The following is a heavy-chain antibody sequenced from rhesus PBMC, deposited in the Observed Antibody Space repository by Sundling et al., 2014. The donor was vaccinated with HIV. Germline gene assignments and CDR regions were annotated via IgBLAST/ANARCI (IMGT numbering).Heavy chain of an antibody. CDR3: ATVAWYPFDS. D-gene: IGHD2-27*01. J-gene: IGHJ4*01. CDR1: GFTFSRHG. V-gene: IGHV3-103*01. Sequence: EVQLVETGGGLVQPGGSLKLSCAASGFTFSRHGMSWVRQAPGKGLEWVSAINSGGYSTNYADSVKGRFTMSRDNSKNTLSLQMNSLRPEDTAVYYCATVAWYPFDSWGQGVLVTVSS. CDR2: INSGGYST.